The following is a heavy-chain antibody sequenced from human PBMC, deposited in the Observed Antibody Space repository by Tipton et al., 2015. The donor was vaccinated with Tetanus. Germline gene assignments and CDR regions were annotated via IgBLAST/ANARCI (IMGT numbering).Heavy chain of an antibody. J-gene: IGHJ4*02. V-gene: IGHV3-30*03. CDR3: APTARGVRGVPSDY. CDR1: GFTFSSYG. CDR2: ISYDGSNK. D-gene: IGHD3-10*01. Sequence: RSLRLSCAASGFTFSSYGMHWVRQAPGKGLEWVAVISYDGSNKYYADSVKGRFTISRDNSKNTLYLQMNSLRAEDTAVYYCAPTARGVRGVPSDYWGQGTLVTVSS.